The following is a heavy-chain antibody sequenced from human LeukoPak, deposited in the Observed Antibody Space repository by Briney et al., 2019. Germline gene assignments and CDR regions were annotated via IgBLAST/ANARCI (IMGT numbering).Heavy chain of an antibody. CDR3: ARHEEYSSGWYPFDY. CDR1: GYSFTSYW. V-gene: IGHV5-51*01. D-gene: IGHD6-19*01. J-gene: IGHJ4*02. Sequence: GESLKISCKGSGYSFTSYWIGWVRQMPGKGLGWMGIIYPGDSDTRYSPSFQGQVTISADKSISTAYLQWSSLKASDTAMYYCARHEEYSSGWYPFDYWGQGTLVTVSS. CDR2: IYPGDSDT.